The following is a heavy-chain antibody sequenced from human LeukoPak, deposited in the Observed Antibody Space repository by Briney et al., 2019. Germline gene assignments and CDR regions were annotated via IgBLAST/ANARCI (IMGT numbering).Heavy chain of an antibody. D-gene: IGHD3-22*01. CDR3: ARAIRLTNYYGSSGFDY. CDR1: GFTFSSYA. V-gene: IGHV3-23*01. J-gene: IGHJ4*02. CDR2: ISGSGGST. Sequence: GGSLRLSCAASGFTFSSYAMSWVRQAPGKGLEWVSAISGSGGSTYYADSVKGRFTISRDNSKNTLHLQMNSLRAEDTAVYYCARAIRLTNYYGSSGFDYWGQGTLVTVSS.